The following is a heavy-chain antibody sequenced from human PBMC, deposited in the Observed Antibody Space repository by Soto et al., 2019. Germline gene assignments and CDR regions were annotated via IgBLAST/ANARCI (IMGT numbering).Heavy chain of an antibody. CDR3: AHALMATFTFDP. CDR1: GFSLSTSGVG. CDR2: IYWDDDK. Sequence: QITLKESGPTLVKPTQTLTLTCTFSGFSLSTSGVGVGWIRQPPGKALEWLALIYWDDDKRYSPSLKSRLTITKDTSQNQVVLTMTNMDPVDTATDYCAHALMATFTFDPWGQGTLVTVSS. D-gene: IGHD2-8*01. V-gene: IGHV2-5*02. J-gene: IGHJ5*02.